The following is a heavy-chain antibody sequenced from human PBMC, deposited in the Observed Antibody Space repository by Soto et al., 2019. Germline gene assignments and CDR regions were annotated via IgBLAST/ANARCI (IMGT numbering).Heavy chain of an antibody. J-gene: IGHJ4*02. CDR2: IYFSGST. CDR3: ARHGSY. V-gene: IGHV4-39*01. Sequence: QLQLQESGPGLVKPSETLSLTCTVSGVSITNTSYYWGWLRQPPGKGLEWIGTIYFSGSTFYNPSLKSRLTISVDTSKNQFSLRLSSVTAADPAVYYCARHGSYWGQGTLVAVSS. CDR1: GVSITNTSYY.